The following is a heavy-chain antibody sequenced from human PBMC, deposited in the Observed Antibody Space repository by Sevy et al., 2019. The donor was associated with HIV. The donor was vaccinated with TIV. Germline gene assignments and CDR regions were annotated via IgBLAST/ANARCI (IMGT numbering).Heavy chain of an antibody. Sequence: ASVKVSCKATGYTFTSYGITWVRQAPGQGLEWMVWISASNGDTNYAQKIQGRVTMTTDTSTSTAYMELRRLRSGDTAVYYCAKDFGSGSIGWFDLWGQGTLVTVSS. CDR2: ISASNGDT. CDR1: GYTFTSYG. D-gene: IGHD3-10*01. J-gene: IGHJ5*02. CDR3: AKDFGSGSIGWFDL. V-gene: IGHV1-18*01.